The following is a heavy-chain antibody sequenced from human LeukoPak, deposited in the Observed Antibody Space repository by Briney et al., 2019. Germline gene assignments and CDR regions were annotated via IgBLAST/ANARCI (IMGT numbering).Heavy chain of an antibody. CDR3: ARDYYDSRRGPFYYYGMDV. J-gene: IGHJ6*02. V-gene: IGHV1-2*02. Sequence: ASVKVSCKASGYTFTGYYMHWVRQAPGQGLEWMGWINPNSGGTNYAQKFQGRVTMTRDTSISTAYMELSRLRSDDTAVYYCARDYYDSRRGPFYYYGMDVWGQGTTVTVSS. D-gene: IGHD3-22*01. CDR1: GYTFTGYY. CDR2: INPNSGGT.